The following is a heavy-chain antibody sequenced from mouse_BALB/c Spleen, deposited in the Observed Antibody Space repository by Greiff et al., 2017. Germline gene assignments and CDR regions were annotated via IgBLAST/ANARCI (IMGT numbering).Heavy chain of an antibody. Sequence: VQLQQSGPGLVKPSQSLSLTCTVTGYSITSDYAWNWIRQFPGNKLEWMGYISYSGSTSYNPSLKSRISITRDTSKNQFFLQLNSVTSEDTATYYCAGGNYGYWGQGTTLTVSS. CDR1: GYSITSDYA. D-gene: IGHD2-1*01. V-gene: IGHV3-2*02. CDR3: AGGNYGY. CDR2: ISYSGST. J-gene: IGHJ2*01.